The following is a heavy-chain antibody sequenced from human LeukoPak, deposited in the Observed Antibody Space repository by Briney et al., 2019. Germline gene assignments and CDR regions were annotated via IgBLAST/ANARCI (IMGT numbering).Heavy chain of an antibody. V-gene: IGHV1-2*02. CDR1: GYNFAHYH. Sequence: GASVKVACNVSGYNFAHYHTQWVRQAPGQRLEWIGSLNPNTGDTLLAQRFKGRVTMTRYTSLTVGYMELSSLTFNDTAVYFCERDRDSGPELWGQGTLVTVAS. D-gene: IGHD1-7*01. CDR3: ERDRDSGPEL. J-gene: IGHJ4*02. CDR2: LNPNTGDT.